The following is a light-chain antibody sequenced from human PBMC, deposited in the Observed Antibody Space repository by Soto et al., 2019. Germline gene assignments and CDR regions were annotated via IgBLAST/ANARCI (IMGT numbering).Light chain of an antibody. Sequence: EIVLAQSPATLSLSPGERATFSCRASQSVSSYLAWYQQKPGQAPRLLVYGASSRATGIPDRFSGSGSGADFTLTISRLEPEDFAVYYCQQYGSSPLTFGGGTKVDIK. CDR2: GAS. J-gene: IGKJ4*01. CDR1: QSVSSY. CDR3: QQYGSSPLT. V-gene: IGKV3-20*01.